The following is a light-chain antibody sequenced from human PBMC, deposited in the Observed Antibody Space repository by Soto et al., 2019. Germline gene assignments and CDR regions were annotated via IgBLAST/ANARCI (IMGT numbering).Light chain of an antibody. Sequence: EVVMTQSPATLSVSPGERATLSCRASQSVSINLAWYQQKLGQAPRLLIYGASTGATGIPARFSGSGSGTDFPLTISSLQSEDVALYYWQQYNMWPLTVGGGTQLEIK. J-gene: IGKJ4*01. CDR1: QSVSIN. CDR3: QQYNMWPLT. CDR2: GAS. V-gene: IGKV3-15*01.